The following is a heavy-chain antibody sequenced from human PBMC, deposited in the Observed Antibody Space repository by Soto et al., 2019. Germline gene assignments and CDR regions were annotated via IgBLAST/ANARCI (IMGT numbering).Heavy chain of an antibody. D-gene: IGHD1-26*01. J-gene: IGHJ4*02. V-gene: IGHV5-51*01. CDR1: GYRFSTYW. CDR3: ARLGGIVDTGTWIQ. CDR2: IYPGYSET. Sequence: PGESLKISFKASGYRFSTYWIVWVRQRPGKGAEGMAMIYPGYSETIENPSFQGQVTISADKSSNPVHLQWRSLKASDIAIYYCARLGGIVDTGTWIQWGQGPPVHVSS.